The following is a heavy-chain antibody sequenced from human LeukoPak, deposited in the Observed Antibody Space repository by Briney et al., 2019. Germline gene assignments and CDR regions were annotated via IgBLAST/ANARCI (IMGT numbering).Heavy chain of an antibody. V-gene: IGHV1-2*02. CDR1: GYTFTGYY. J-gene: IGHJ4*02. Sequence: GASVKVSCKASGYTFTGYYMHWVRQAPGQGLEWMGWINPNSGGTNYAQKFQGRVTMTRDTSISTAYMELSRLRSDDTAVYYCARVIGLGYCSSTSCYPADYYFDYWGQGTLVTVPS. D-gene: IGHD2-2*01. CDR3: ARVIGLGYCSSTSCYPADYYFDY. CDR2: INPNSGGT.